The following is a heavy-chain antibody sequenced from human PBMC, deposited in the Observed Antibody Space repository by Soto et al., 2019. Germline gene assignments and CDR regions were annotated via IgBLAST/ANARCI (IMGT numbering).Heavy chain of an antibody. Sequence: GGSLRLSCEASGFVFRTFRMHWVRRAPGKGLEWLATIRFDGSTARYAESVRGRFKISRDNSMNTLYLQLDRLRVEDTAVYYCVRDRPNTESLTGYFDTWGQGTPVTVSS. D-gene: IGHD3-9*01. J-gene: IGHJ4*02. CDR1: GFVFRTFR. CDR3: VRDRPNTESLTGYFDT. CDR2: IRFDGSTA. V-gene: IGHV3-33*01.